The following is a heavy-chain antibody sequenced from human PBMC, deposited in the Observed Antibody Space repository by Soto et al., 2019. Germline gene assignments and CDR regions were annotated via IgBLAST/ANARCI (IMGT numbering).Heavy chain of an antibody. CDR1: GFSFG. Sequence: GGSLRLSCAASGFSFGMNWVRQAPGKGLEWVSFISGANTMVYADSVKGRFSISRDNAKNSVYLQLNSLRDEDTAVYYCARDRGYNSGRSAAFDIWGRGTMVTVSS. D-gene: IGHD3-10*01. CDR3: ARDRGYNSGRSAAFDI. CDR2: ISGANTM. J-gene: IGHJ3*02. V-gene: IGHV3-48*02.